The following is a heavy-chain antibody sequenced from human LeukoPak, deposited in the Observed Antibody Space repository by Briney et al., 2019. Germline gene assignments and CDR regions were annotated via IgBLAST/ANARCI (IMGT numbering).Heavy chain of an antibody. CDR3: AKVGGPGIGATKPLDY. CDR2: ISRHSGAST. J-gene: IGHJ4*02. CDR1: GFTFSSYD. V-gene: IGHV3-23*01. D-gene: IGHD1-26*01. Sequence: GGSLRLSCAASGFTFSSYDMYWVRQAPGKGLECVASISRHSGASTYYAASVKGRFTISRDNSRSTLYLQMNSLRAEDTALYYCAKVGGPGIGATKPLDYWGQGTLVTVSS.